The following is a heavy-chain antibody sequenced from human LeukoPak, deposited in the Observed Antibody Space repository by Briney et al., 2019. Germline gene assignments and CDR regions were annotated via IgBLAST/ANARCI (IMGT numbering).Heavy chain of an antibody. J-gene: IGHJ4*02. CDR2: ISWNSGSI. D-gene: IGHD2-2*01. Sequence: GGSLRLSCAASGFTFYDYAMHWLRQAPGKGLEWVSGISWNSGSIGYADPVKGRFTISRDNAKNSLYLQMNSLRAEDTALYYCAKGGSEYQLLSAFDYWGQGTLVTVSS. V-gene: IGHV3-9*01. CDR3: AKGGSEYQLLSAFDY. CDR1: GFTFYDYA.